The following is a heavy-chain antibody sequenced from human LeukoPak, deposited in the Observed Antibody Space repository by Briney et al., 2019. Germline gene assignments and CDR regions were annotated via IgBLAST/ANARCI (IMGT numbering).Heavy chain of an antibody. CDR1: GYTFTGYY. D-gene: IGHD2/OR15-2a*01. V-gene: IGHV1-2*02. CDR3: AREDEAYFAFDY. Sequence: ASVKVSCKASGYTFTGYYMHWVRQAPGQGLEWMGWINPNSGGTNYAQKFQGRVTMTRDTSNSTAYMELSRLRTDDTAVYYCAREDEAYFAFDYWGQKTLVTVSS. CDR2: INPNSGGT. J-gene: IGHJ4*02.